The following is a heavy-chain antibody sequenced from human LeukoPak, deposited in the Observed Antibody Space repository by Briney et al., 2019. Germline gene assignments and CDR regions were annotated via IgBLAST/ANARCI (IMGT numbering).Heavy chain of an antibody. CDR2: ISAYNGNT. V-gene: IGHV1-18*04. Sequence: ASVTVSCKASGYTFTSYGISWVRQAPGQGLEWMGCISAYNGNTNYAQKLQGRVTMTTDTSTSTAYMELRSLRSDDTAVYCGARSHVDTENFDYWGQGTLVTVSS. CDR1: GYTFTSYG. J-gene: IGHJ4*02. D-gene: IGHD5-18*01. CDR3: ARSHVDTENFDY.